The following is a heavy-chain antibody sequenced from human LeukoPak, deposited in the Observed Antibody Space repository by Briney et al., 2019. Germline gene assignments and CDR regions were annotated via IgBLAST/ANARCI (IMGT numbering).Heavy chain of an antibody. CDR1: RGSISTYH. CDR2: IHYTGNT. CDR3: AREESRFGHRGATVDY. V-gene: IGHV4-59*01. Sequence: SETLSLTCTVSRGSISTYHWSWIRQPPGKGLEWVGYIHYTGNTNYNPSLKSRVTISVDTSKNHFSLKLSSVTAADTAVYYCAREESRFGHRGATVDYWGQGTLVTVSS. D-gene: IGHD3-10*01. J-gene: IGHJ4*02.